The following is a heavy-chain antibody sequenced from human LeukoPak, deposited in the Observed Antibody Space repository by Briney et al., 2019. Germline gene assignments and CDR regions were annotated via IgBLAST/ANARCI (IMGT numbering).Heavy chain of an antibody. J-gene: IGHJ6*02. Sequence: ASVKVSCKASGYTFTSYYMHWVRQAPGQGLEWMGWISAYNGSTNYARKLQGRVTMTTDTSTSTAYMELRSLRSDDTAVYYCASGTTVVTPGYYYYGMDVWGQGTTVTVSS. D-gene: IGHD4-23*01. CDR3: ASGTTVVTPGYYYYGMDV. CDR1: GYTFTSYY. V-gene: IGHV1-18*04. CDR2: ISAYNGST.